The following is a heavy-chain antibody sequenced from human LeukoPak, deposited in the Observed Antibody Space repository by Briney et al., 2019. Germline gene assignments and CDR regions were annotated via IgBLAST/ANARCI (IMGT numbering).Heavy chain of an antibody. CDR1: GDSVSSDSFA. CDR3: ARDYYGSGGYQNYYDY. J-gene: IGHJ4*02. V-gene: IGHV6-1*01. D-gene: IGHD3-10*01. CDR2: TYYRSKWYN. Sequence: SQSLSLTCAISGDSVSSDSFAWNWIRQSPSRGLEWLGRTYYRSKWYNDYAVSVKGRITFNSDTSKNQFSLQLNSVTPEDTAVYYCARDYYGSGGYQNYYDYWGQGTLVTVSS.